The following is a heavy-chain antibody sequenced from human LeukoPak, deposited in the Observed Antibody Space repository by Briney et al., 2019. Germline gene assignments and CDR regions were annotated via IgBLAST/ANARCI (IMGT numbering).Heavy chain of an antibody. V-gene: IGHV1-24*01. CDR2: FDPEDGET. CDR3: ATDLNCGGDCFGFDP. D-gene: IGHD2-21*02. Sequence: ASVKVSCKVSGYTLTELSMHWVRQAPGKGLEWMAGFDPEDGETIYAQKFQGRVTMTEDTSTDTAYMELSSLRSEDTAVYYCATDLNCGGDCFGFDPWGQGTLVTVSS. J-gene: IGHJ5*02. CDR1: GYTLTELS.